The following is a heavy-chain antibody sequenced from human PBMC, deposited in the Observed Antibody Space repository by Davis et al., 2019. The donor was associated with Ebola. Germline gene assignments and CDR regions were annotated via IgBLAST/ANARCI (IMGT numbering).Heavy chain of an antibody. J-gene: IGHJ4*02. D-gene: IGHD1/OR15-1a*01. CDR3: ATESGTHWNTDS. V-gene: IGHV1-8*01. CDR1: GYTFTSSD. CDR2: MNPKSGNR. Sequence: ASVKVSCKASGYTFTSSDINWVRQATGQGLEWMGWMNPKSGNRGYAEKFQGRVTMTRDTSITTAYLDLISLRSTDTAVYYCATESGTHWNTDSWGQGTLVTVSS.